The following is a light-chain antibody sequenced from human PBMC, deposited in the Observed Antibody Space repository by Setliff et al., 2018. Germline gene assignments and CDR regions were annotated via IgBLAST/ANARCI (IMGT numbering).Light chain of an antibody. Sequence: ELTQPPSASGTPGQRVTISCSGSSSNIGSHSVSWYQQLPGTAPKLLIYKNSQRSSGVPDRFSGSKSGTSASLAISGLQSEDEADYHCATWDDSLNGYVFASGTKVTVL. CDR1: SSNIGSHS. J-gene: IGLJ1*01. V-gene: IGLV1-44*01. CDR2: KNS. CDR3: ATWDDSLNGYV.